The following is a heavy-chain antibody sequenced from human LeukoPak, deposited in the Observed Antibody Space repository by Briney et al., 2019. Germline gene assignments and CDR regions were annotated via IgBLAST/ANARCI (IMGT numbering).Heavy chain of an antibody. V-gene: IGHV3-23*01. CDR3: AKARIASADTGAFDV. J-gene: IGHJ3*01. Sequence: AGGSLRLSCAASGFTVSSSGMTWVRQAPGKGLEWVSAFSATDGSAQYTESMKGRFTISRDNSKNSLYLQMNSLRDEDTAVYYCAKARIASADTGAFDVWGQGTMVTVSS. D-gene: IGHD6-13*01. CDR2: FSATDGSA. CDR1: GFTVSSSG.